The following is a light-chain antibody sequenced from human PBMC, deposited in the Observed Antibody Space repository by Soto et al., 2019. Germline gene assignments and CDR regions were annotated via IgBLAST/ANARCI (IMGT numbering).Light chain of an antibody. J-gene: IGKJ5*01. CDR3: QQYKDWPIT. CDR1: QTIGTD. CDR2: AAS. Sequence: DKVMTQSPATLSVSPGERATLSCRASQTIGTDLAWYQQKPGQAPRLLIYAASTRATDIPARFSGSGSGTEFTLTISSLXXXXXXXYYCQQYKDWPITFGQGTRLEI. V-gene: IGKV3-15*01.